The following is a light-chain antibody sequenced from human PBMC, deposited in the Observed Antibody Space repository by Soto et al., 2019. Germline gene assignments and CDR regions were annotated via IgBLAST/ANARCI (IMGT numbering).Light chain of an antibody. Sequence: SYELTQPPSVSVAPGKTARITCGGNNIGSKSVHWYQQKPGQAPVLVIYYDSDRPSGIPERFSGSNSGNTATLTISGVEAGDEADYYCQVWDSSSDQVLFGGGTKLTVL. J-gene: IGLJ2*01. V-gene: IGLV3-21*04. CDR1: NIGSKS. CDR3: QVWDSSSDQVL. CDR2: YDS.